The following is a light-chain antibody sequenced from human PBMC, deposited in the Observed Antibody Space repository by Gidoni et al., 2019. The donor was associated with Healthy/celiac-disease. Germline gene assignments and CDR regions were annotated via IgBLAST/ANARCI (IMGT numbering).Light chain of an antibody. Sequence: DIQMTQSPSTLSASVGDRVTITCRDSQSISSWLAWYQQKPGKAPKLLIYDASSLESGVPSRFSGSGSGTEFTLTISSLQPDDFATYYGQQYNSYSSFGQGTRLEIK. CDR2: DAS. CDR1: QSISSW. J-gene: IGKJ5*01. V-gene: IGKV1-5*01. CDR3: QQYNSYSS.